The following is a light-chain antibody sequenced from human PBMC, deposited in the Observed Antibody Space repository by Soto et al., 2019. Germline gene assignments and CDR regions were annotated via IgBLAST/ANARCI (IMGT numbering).Light chain of an antibody. CDR1: ESISTN. CDR3: QQYNNWRPYT. CDR2: HAS. J-gene: IGKJ2*01. Sequence: EALLTQSPATLSVSPGERATLSCRASESISTNLAWYQQKPGQPPRLLVYHASTTATGVPARFSGSGSGTELTLSISSLQCEDVGIYYCQQYNNWRPYTFGQGTKVYI. V-gene: IGKV3-15*01.